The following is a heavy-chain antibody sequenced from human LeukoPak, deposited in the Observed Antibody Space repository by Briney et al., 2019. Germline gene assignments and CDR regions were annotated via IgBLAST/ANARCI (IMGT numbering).Heavy chain of an antibody. CDR1: GGSISSSSYY. Sequence: SETLSLTCTVSGGSISSSSYYWGWIRQPPGKGLEWIGGIYYGGSTSYNPSLKSQVTISVDTSKNQFSLRLSSVTAADTAVYYCARHAYYYASSGSWHYFDYWGQGALLTVSS. CDR2: IYYGGST. J-gene: IGHJ4*02. V-gene: IGHV4-39*01. CDR3: ARHAYYYASSGSWHYFDY. D-gene: IGHD3-22*01.